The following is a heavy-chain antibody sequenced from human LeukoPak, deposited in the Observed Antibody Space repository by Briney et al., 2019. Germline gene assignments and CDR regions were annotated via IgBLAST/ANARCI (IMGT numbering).Heavy chain of an antibody. V-gene: IGHV4-39*01. CDR2: IYYSGST. D-gene: IGHD5-18*01. Sequence: PSETLSLTCTVSGGSISSSSYYWGWIRQPPGKGLEWIGSIYYSGSTYYNPSLKSRVTISVDTSKNQFSLKLSSVTAADTAVYYCARQIQLWYFDYWGQGTLVTVSS. CDR1: GGSISSSSYY. J-gene: IGHJ4*02. CDR3: ARQIQLWYFDY.